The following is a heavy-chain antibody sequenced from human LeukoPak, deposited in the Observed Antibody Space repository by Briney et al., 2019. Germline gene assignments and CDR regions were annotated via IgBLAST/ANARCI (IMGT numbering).Heavy chain of an antibody. CDR1: GFTFSSYA. CDR2: ISGSGGST. V-gene: IGHV3-23*01. CDR3: AKDREEGSSSWYEFDY. Sequence: GGSLRLSCAASGFTFSSYAMSWVRQAPGKGLEWVSAISGSGGSTYYADSVKGRFTISRDNSKNTLYLQMNSLRAEDTAVYYCAKDREEGSSSWYEFDYRGQGTLVTVSS. J-gene: IGHJ4*02. D-gene: IGHD6-13*01.